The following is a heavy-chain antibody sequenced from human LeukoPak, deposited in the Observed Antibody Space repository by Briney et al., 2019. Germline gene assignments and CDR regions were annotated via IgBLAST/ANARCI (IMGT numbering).Heavy chain of an antibody. D-gene: IGHD6-13*01. CDR2: ISGSSSTI. J-gene: IGHJ6*02. V-gene: IGHV3-48*04. CDR3: ARDRWDYYYGMDV. Sequence: GRSLRLSCAASGFTFSSYAMHWVRQAPGKGLEWVSYISGSSSTIYYADSVKGRFTISRDNAKNTLYLQMNSLRAEDTAVYYCARDRWDYYYGMDVWGQGTTVTVSS. CDR1: GFTFSSYA.